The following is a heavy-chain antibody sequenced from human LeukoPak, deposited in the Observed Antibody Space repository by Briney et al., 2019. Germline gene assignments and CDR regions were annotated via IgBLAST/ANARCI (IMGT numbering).Heavy chain of an antibody. CDR1: GGSISNFY. J-gene: IGHJ4*02. Sequence: PSETLSLTCSVFGGSISNFYWSWIRQPPGKGLEWIGYIHYSGSTNYNPSLKSRVTISVDTSKNQFSLELTSVTAEDTAVYYCARALYSGYDYWGQGTLVTVSS. D-gene: IGHD5-12*01. V-gene: IGHV4-59*01. CDR2: IHYSGST. CDR3: ARALYSGYDY.